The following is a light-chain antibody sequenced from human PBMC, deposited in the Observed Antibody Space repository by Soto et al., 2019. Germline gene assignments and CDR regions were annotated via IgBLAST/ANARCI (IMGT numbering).Light chain of an antibody. Sequence: QAVVSQPPSASGTPGQRVTISCSGSTLNIGGNSVNWFSQLPGMAPKLLISNNDQRPSGVPARISGSKSGTSASLAISGLQSEDEADYYCASWDDSLNGWVFGGGTKVTVL. CDR3: ASWDDSLNGWV. V-gene: IGLV1-44*01. J-gene: IGLJ3*02. CDR2: NND. CDR1: TLNIGGNS.